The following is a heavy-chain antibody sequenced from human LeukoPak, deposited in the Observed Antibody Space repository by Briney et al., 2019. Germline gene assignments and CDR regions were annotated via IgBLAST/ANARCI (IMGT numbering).Heavy chain of an antibody. CDR2: INPDSGGT. V-gene: IGHV1-2*02. J-gene: IGHJ4*02. D-gene: IGHD3-10*01. CDR3: ARAYFGYVSGSNFDY. Sequence: ASVKVSCKASGYTFTAYFMHWVRQAPGQGLEWMGGINPDSGGTDYAQKFQGRVTMTRDTSISTAYMELSGLRSDDTAVYYCARAYFGYVSGSNFDYWGQGTLVTVSS. CDR1: GYTFTAYF.